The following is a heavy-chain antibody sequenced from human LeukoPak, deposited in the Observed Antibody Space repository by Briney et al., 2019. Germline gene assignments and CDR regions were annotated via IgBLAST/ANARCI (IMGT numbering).Heavy chain of an antibody. CDR3: ARVYDSSGYDY. CDR2: TSGTGKST. J-gene: IGHJ4*02. D-gene: IGHD3-22*01. Sequence: GGSLRLSCAAYGFTFNFYAMAWVRQAPGRVPEWVSATSGTGKSTYYADSVRGRFTISRDNSKNTLYLQMNSLRAEDTAVYYCARVYDSSGYDYWGQGTLVTVSS. CDR1: GFTFNFYA. V-gene: IGHV3-23*01.